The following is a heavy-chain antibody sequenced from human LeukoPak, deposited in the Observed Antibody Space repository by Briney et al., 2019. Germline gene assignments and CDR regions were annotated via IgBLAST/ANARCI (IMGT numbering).Heavy chain of an antibody. V-gene: IGHV7-4-1*02. Sequence: ASVKVSCKASGYTFTCYAMNWVRQAPGQGREWMGWMNTNTGEPTYAPGFTGRFVFSLDTSVSTAYLQISSLKAEDTAVYYCARDHDFWSELYYYYGMDVWGQGTTVTVSS. CDR2: MNTNTGEP. D-gene: IGHD3-3*01. CDR3: ARDHDFWSELYYYYGMDV. CDR1: GYTFTCYA. J-gene: IGHJ6*02.